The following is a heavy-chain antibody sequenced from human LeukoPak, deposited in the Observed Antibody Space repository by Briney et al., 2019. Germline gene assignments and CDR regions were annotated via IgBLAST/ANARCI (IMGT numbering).Heavy chain of an antibody. V-gene: IGHV3-21*01. Sequence: GGSLRLSCAASGFTFSSYSMTWVRQAPGKGLEWVSSISSSSSYIYYADSVKGRFTISRDNAKNSLYLQMNSLRAEDTAVYYCARVGIVVVPAAHRWFDPWGQGTLVTVSS. CDR2: ISSSSSYI. CDR1: GFTFSSYS. D-gene: IGHD2-2*01. CDR3: ARVGIVVVPAAHRWFDP. J-gene: IGHJ5*02.